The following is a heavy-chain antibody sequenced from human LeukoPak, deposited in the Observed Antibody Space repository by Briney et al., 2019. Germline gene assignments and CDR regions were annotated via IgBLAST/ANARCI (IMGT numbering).Heavy chain of an antibody. J-gene: IGHJ4*02. CDR3: ATSTYCSGGSCYSRTFQY. V-gene: IGHV3-74*01. CDR1: GFTFSGYW. Sequence: GGSLRLSCAPSGFTFSGYWMHWVRQAPGKGLVWVSRINSDGSTTNYADSVKGRFTISRDNAKTTLYLQMNSLRSEDTAVYYCATSTYCSGGSCYSRTFQYWGQGTLVTVSS. CDR2: INSDGSTT. D-gene: IGHD2-15*01.